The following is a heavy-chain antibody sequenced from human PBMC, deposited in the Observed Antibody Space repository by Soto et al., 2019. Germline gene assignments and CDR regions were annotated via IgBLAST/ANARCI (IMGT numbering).Heavy chain of an antibody. D-gene: IGHD6-19*01. Sequence: QVQLQESGPGLVKPSGTLSLTCAVSGDSVSSPYYWCWVRQPPGKGLEWIGEVFHTGTTSYNPSLRSGVTISMDKSNNQFSLALSSVTAADTAVYYCARSAGWYAVHSWGPGTLVIVSS. CDR1: GDSVSSPYY. CDR3: ARSAGWYAVHS. J-gene: IGHJ4*02. V-gene: IGHV4-4*02. CDR2: VFHTGTT.